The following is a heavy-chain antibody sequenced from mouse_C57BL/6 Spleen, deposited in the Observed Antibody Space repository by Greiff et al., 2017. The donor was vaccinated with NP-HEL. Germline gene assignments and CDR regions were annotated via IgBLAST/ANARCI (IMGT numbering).Heavy chain of an antibody. D-gene: IGHD1-1*01. J-gene: IGHJ2*01. CDR3: ARATTVVAHFDY. CDR2: ISSGSSTI. V-gene: IGHV5-17*01. CDR1: GFTFSDYG. Sequence: DVMLVESGGGLVKPGGSLKLSCAASGFTFSDYGMHWVRQAPEKGLEWVAYISSGSSTIYYADTVKGRFTISRDNAKNTLFLQMTSLRSEDTAMYYCARATTVVAHFDYWGQGTTLTVSS.